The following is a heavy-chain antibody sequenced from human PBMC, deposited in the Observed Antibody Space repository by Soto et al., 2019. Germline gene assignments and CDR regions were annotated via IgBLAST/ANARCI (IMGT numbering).Heavy chain of an antibody. J-gene: IGHJ3*02. CDR2: INHSGST. CDR3: ARGGKKGGRTLERREGAFDI. CDR1: GGSFSGYY. D-gene: IGHD1-1*01. Sequence: QVQLQQWGAGLLKPSETLSLTYAVYGGSFSGYYWSWIRQPPGKGLEWIGEINHSGSTNYNPSLKSRVTISVDTSKNQFSLKLSSVTAADTAVYYCARGGKKGGRTLERREGAFDIWGQGTMVTVSS. V-gene: IGHV4-34*01.